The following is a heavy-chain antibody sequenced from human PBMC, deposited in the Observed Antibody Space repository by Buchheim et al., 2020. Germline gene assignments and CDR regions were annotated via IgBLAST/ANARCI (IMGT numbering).Heavy chain of an antibody. J-gene: IGHJ6*02. CDR1: GGSFSGYY. V-gene: IGHV4-34*01. CDR3: ARGMPTRGYCSSTSCPRGGMDV. Sequence: QVQLQQWGAGLLKPSETLSLTCAVYGGSFSGYYWSWIRQPPGKGLEWIGEINHSGSTNYNPSLKSRVTISVDTSKNQFSLKLSSVTAADTAVYYCARGMPTRGYCSSTSCPRGGMDVWGQGTT. D-gene: IGHD2-2*01. CDR2: INHSGST.